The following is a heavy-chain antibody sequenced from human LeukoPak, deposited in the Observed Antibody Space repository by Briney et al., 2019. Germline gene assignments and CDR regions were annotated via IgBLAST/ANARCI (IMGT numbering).Heavy chain of an antibody. D-gene: IGHD3-22*01. CDR2: IYYSGST. CDR3: ARHSYHSSGYHWYFDL. V-gene: IGHV4-59*08. J-gene: IGHJ2*01. Sequence: AETLSLTCTVSGGSISSYYWSWIGQPPGKGLEGMGYIYYSGSTNYNPPLKTRVTISVDTSKHQFSLKLSSVTAAHTAVYYCARHSYHSSGYHWYFDLWGRGTLVTVSP. CDR1: GGSISSYY.